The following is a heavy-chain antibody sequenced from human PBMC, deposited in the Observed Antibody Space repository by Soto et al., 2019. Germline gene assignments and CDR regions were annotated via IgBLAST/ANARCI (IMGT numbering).Heavy chain of an antibody. D-gene: IGHD6-25*01. CDR2: INPNGGST. CDR3: ARRKERSGPYYLDL. Sequence: GASVKVSCKAPADTFTSYYIHWVRQAPGHGLEWMGIINPNGGSTRFAQTFQGRITMTTDTSTSTVYMELRSLRSDDSAVYFCARRKERSGPYYLDLWGQGTQVTVSS. V-gene: IGHV1-46*01. J-gene: IGHJ4*02. CDR1: ADTFTSYY.